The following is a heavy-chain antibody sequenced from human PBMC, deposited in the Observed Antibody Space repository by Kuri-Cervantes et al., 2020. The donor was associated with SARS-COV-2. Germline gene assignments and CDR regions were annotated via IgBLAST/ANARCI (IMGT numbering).Heavy chain of an antibody. J-gene: IGHJ4*02. CDR1: GFTFSNAW. CDR3: ARDYGAAGTVDY. CDR2: ISYDGSNK. V-gene: IGHV3-30*01. Sequence: GESLKISCAASGFTFSNAWMHWVRQAPGKGLEWVAVISYDGSNKYYADSVKGRFTISRDNSKNTLYLQMNSLRAEDTAVYYCARDYGAAGTVDYWGQGTLVTVSS. D-gene: IGHD6-13*01.